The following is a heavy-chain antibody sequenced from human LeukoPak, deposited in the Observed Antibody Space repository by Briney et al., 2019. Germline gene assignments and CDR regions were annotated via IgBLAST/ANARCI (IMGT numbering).Heavy chain of an antibody. CDR3: GRELSSGYARY. J-gene: IGHJ4*02. Sequence: GASVKVSCKASAYTFTSYGISWVRQAPGQGLEWMGWISAYNGNTNYAQKLQGRVTMTTDTSTSTAYMELRSLRSHDTAVYYCGRELSSGYARYWGQGTLVTVSS. V-gene: IGHV1-18*01. D-gene: IGHD3-22*01. CDR2: ISAYNGNT. CDR1: AYTFTSYG.